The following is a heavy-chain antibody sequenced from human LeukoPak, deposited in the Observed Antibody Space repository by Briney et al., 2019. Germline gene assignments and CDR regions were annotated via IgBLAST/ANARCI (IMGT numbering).Heavy chain of an antibody. CDR3: AKCILTGYYKGYMDV. CDR1: GFTFSSYA. CDR2: ISGSGGST. Sequence: GGSLRLSCAASGFTFSSYAMSWVRQAPGKGLEWVSAISGSGGSTYYADPVKGRFTISRDNSKNSLYLQMNSLRAEDTAVYYCAKCILTGYYKGYMDVWGKGTTVTISS. J-gene: IGHJ6*03. V-gene: IGHV3-23*01. D-gene: IGHD3-9*01.